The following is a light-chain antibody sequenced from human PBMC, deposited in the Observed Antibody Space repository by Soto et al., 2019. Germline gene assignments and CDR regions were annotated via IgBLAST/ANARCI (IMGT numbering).Light chain of an antibody. CDR3: QQYNNWHSAT. CDR1: QNINGK. CDR2: RTS. Sequence: EILMTQSPATLSVSPGERATLSCGGSQNINGKLAWYQQKPGQAPRLLMFRTSTRATGFPARFSASGSATEFNLPISSLQPADFATYYCQQYNNWHSATFGGGTKVDI. V-gene: IGKV3-15*01. J-gene: IGKJ4*01.